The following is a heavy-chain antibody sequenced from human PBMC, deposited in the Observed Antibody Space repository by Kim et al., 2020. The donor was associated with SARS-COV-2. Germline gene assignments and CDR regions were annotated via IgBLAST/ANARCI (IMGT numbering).Heavy chain of an antibody. CDR2: IDGSGGTT. CDR1: GFTFSNCP. Sequence: GGSLRLSCAASGFTFSNCPISWVRQAPGKGLEWVSTIDGSGGTTYYADSVKGRFTISRDNSQNTLYLQMNSLRAEDTAIYYCVRRTEGRCPHDCWGKGAMVTVSS. J-gene: IGHJ4*02. V-gene: IGHV3-23*01. D-gene: IGHD2-15*01. CDR3: VRRTEGRCPHDC.